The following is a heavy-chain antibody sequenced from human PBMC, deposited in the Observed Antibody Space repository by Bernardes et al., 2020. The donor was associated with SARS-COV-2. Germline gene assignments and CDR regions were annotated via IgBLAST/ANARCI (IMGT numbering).Heavy chain of an antibody. CDR3: AHHYRYYYGMDV. CDR2: IYWDDDK. CDR1: GFSLSTSGVG. Sequence: SAPTLMKPTQTLTLTCTFSGFSLSTSGVGVGWIRQPPGKALEWLALIYWDDDKRYSPSLKSRLTITKDTSKNQVVLTMTNMDPVDTATYYCAHHYRYYYGMDVWGQGTTVTVSS. J-gene: IGHJ6*02. V-gene: IGHV2-5*02.